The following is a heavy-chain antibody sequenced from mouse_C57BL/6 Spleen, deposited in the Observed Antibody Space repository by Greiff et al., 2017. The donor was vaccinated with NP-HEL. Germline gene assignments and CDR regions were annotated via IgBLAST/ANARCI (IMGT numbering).Heavy chain of an antibody. J-gene: IGHJ3*01. CDR2: IRSKSNNYAT. D-gene: IGHD2-2*01. Sequence: EVKLMESGGGLVQPKGSLKLSCAASGFSFNTYAMNWVRQAPGKGLEWVARIRSKSNNYATYYADSVKARFTISRDDSESMLYRQMNNLKTGDTAMYYWWRLGYDEGYAYWGQGTLVTVSA. CDR3: WRLGYDEGYAY. CDR1: GFSFNTYA. V-gene: IGHV10-1*01.